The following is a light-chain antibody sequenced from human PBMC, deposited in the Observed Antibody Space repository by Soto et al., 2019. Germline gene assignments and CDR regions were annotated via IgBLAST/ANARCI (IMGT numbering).Light chain of an antibody. CDR3: QQSDSSPYT. CDR2: AAS. J-gene: IGKJ2*01. V-gene: IGKV1-39*01. CDR1: QSIRNY. Sequence: DIQMTQSPSSLSASVGDSVTITCRASQSIRNYLNWYQQKPGRAPDLLIFAASILHSGVPSRFSGSGSRTDFTLTISGLQPKDFATYYCQQSDSSPYTFGQGTKLEI.